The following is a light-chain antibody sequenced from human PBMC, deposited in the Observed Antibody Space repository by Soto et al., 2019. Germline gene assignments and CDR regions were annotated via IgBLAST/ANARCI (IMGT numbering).Light chain of an antibody. CDR1: QSISSY. Sequence: IQMTQSPSSLSAYVGDRVTITCRASQSISSYLNWYQQKPGKAPKLLIFAASSLQSGVPSRFSGSRSGPDFTLTISSLQPEDFATYYCQQSYSSPPTFGQGTKVDIK. J-gene: IGKJ1*01. CDR3: QQSYSSPPT. V-gene: IGKV1-39*01. CDR2: AAS.